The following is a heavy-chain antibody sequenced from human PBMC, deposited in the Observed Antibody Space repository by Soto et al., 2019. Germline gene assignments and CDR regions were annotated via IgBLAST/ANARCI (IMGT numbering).Heavy chain of an antibody. CDR1: GFTFSNYA. D-gene: IGHD6-19*01. V-gene: IGHV3-23*01. CDR2: ISGSGGTT. Sequence: EVQLLESGGGLVQPGGSLRLSCAASGFTFSNYAIAWVRQAPGKGLEWVSGISGSGGTTYYADSVKGRFTISRDNSKDPLHLQMTILMAEDTAVYYCAKTPRQWLVYFDYWGQGALVPVSS. CDR3: AKTPRQWLVYFDY. J-gene: IGHJ4*02.